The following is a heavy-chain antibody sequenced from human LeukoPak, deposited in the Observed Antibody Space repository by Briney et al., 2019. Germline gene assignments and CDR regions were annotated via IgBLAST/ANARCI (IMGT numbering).Heavy chain of an antibody. D-gene: IGHD3-16*02. J-gene: IGHJ4*02. CDR1: GFTFSSYW. V-gene: IGHV3-7*03. CDR3: ARGKHRLRLGELSPDY. Sequence: GGSLRLSCAASGFTFSSYWMSWVRQAPGKGLEWVANIKQDGSEKYYVDSVKGRFTISRDNAKNSLYLQMNSLRAEDTAVYYCARGKHRLRLGELSPDYWGQGTLATVSS. CDR2: IKQDGSEK.